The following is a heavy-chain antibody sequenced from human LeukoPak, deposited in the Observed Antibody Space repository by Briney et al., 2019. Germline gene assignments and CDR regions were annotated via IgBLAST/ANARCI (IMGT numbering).Heavy chain of an antibody. Sequence: GGSLRLSCAASGFTFSSYAMSWVRQAPGKGLVWVSRITGDGSSTSYADSVKGRFTISRDNAKNTLYLQMNSLRAEDTAVYYCASDRGGWSFWGQGTMVTVSS. J-gene: IGHJ3*01. CDR3: ASDRGGWSF. CDR2: ITGDGSST. V-gene: IGHV3-74*01. CDR1: GFTFSSYA. D-gene: IGHD1-26*01.